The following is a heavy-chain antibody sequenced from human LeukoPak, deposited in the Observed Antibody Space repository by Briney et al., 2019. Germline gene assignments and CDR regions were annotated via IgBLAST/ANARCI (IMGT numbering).Heavy chain of an antibody. CDR1: GYTFTSYG. CDR3: ARATSLDTAILRDYYYGMDV. J-gene: IGHJ6*04. CDR2: ISAYNGNT. V-gene: IGHV1-18*01. D-gene: IGHD5-18*01. Sequence: GASVKVSCKASGYTFTSYGISWVRQAPGQGLEWMGWISAYNGNTNYAQKLQGRVTMTTDTSTSTAYMELRSLRSDDTAVYYCARATSLDTAILRDYYYGMDVWGKGTTVTVSS.